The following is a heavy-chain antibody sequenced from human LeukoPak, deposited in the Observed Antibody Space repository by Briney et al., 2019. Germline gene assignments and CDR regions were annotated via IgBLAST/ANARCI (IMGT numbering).Heavy chain of an antibody. J-gene: IGHJ4*02. Sequence: ASVKASCKASGYTFTSYYIHWMRQTPGQGFEWMGVSYPDAGTTDHVQRFRDRVVITADTATSTVYMELSSLTSEDTGVYYCVREFVGGTFDYWGQGALITVSA. CDR1: GYTFTSYY. V-gene: IGHV1-46*01. CDR3: VREFVGGTFDY. CDR2: SYPDAGTT. D-gene: IGHD3-3*01.